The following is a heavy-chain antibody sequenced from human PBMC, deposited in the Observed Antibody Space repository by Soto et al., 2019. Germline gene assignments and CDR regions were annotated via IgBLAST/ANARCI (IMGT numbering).Heavy chain of an antibody. D-gene: IGHD3-9*01. CDR3: ARIVPDTAMRRYFDWLGNAPNNWFDP. Sequence: SETLSLTCTVSGGSISSGGYYWSWIRQHPGKGLEWIGYIYYSGSTYHNPSLKSRVTISVDTSKNQFSLKLSSVTAADTAVYYCARIVPDTAMRRYFDWLGNAPNNWFDPWGQGTLVTVSS. CDR1: GGSISSGGYY. CDR2: IYYSGST. V-gene: IGHV4-31*03. J-gene: IGHJ5*02.